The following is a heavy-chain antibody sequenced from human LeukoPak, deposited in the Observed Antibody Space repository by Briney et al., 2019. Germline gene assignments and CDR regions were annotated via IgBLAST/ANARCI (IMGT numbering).Heavy chain of an antibody. J-gene: IGHJ6*03. Sequence: ASVKVSCKASGYTFTSYGISWVRQAPGQGLEWMGWISAYNGNTNYAQKLQGRVTMTRDTSTSTVYMELSSLRSDDTAVYYCARDLLNYMDVWAKGPRSPSP. CDR1: GYTFTSYG. D-gene: IGHD2-15*01. CDR3: ARDLLNYMDV. V-gene: IGHV1-18*01. CDR2: ISAYNGNT.